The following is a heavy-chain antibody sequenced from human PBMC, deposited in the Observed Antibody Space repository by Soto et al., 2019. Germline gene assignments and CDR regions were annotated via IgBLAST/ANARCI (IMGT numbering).Heavy chain of an antibody. D-gene: IGHD3-10*01. J-gene: IGHJ5*02. CDR2: IYYTGSA. V-gene: IGHV4-59*02. Sequence: SETLSLTCTVSGASVTSHYWSWVRQPPGKALEWIGYIYYTGSAYYNPSLKSRVTLSLDTSRNQLSLQLNSVTAADTAVYYCARESAGSGKNNWFDPWGQGTLVIVSS. CDR3: ARESAGSGKNNWFDP. CDR1: GASVTSHY.